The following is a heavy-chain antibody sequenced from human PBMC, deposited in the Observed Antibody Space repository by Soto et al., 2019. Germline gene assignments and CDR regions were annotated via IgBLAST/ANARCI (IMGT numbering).Heavy chain of an antibody. CDR3: AKDRAFWSGTHDSFDI. CDR1: EFTFSGYG. J-gene: IGHJ3*02. CDR2: ISYDGSNK. V-gene: IGHV3-30*18. D-gene: IGHD3-3*01. Sequence: GGSLRLSCAASEFTFSGYGMRWVRQAPGKGLEWLSGISYDGSNKYYTDSVKGRFTISRDNSKNTLYLQMNSLRTEDTAVYHCAKDRAFWSGTHDSFDIWGQGTMVTVSS.